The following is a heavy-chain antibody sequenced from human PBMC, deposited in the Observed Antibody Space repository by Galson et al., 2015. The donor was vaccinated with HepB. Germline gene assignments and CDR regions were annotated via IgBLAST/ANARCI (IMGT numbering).Heavy chain of an antibody. D-gene: IGHD2-2*01. CDR1: GFTVSSNY. V-gene: IGHV3-53*01. J-gene: IGHJ4*02. CDR3: AGGRSWPQLDY. Sequence: SLRLSCAASGFTVSSNYMSWVRQAPGRGLEWVSVIYSGGSTYNADSVKGRFTISRDSSENTLYLQMNSLRAEDTAVYYCAGGRSWPQLDYWGQGTLVAVSS. CDR2: IYSGGST.